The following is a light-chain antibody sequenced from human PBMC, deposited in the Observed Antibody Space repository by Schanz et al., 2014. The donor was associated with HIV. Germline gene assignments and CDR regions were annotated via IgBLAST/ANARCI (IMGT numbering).Light chain of an antibody. CDR3: CSYTSSSTWV. V-gene: IGLV2-14*03. J-gene: IGLJ3*02. CDR2: DVT. CDR1: SSDVGADNS. Sequence: QSALTQPASVSGSPGQSITISCTGTSSDVGADNSVSWYQQHPGRAPRLLVYDVTYRPSGVSSRFSGSKSGNTASLTISGLQAEDEADYYCCSYTSSSTWVFGGGTKLTVL.